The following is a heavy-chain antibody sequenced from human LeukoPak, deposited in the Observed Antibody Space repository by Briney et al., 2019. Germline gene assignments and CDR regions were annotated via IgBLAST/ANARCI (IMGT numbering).Heavy chain of an antibody. CDR2: TYYRSKWFN. J-gene: IGHJ4*02. CDR1: GDSVSSNSVT. Sequence: SQTLSLTFAISGDSVSSNSVTWNWIRQSPSRGLEWLGRTYYRSKWFNDYAVSVKSRITINPDTSKNQFSLQLNSVTPEDTAVYYCVRYTGSNRFFDFWGQGTLVTVSS. CDR3: VRYTGSNRFFDF. V-gene: IGHV6-1*01. D-gene: IGHD6-13*01.